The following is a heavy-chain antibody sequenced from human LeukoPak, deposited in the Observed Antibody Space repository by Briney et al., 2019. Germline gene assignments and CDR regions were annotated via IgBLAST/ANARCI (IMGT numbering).Heavy chain of an antibody. CDR2: ISGSRGST. CDR1: GFTFSTYA. Sequence: TGGSLRLXCAASGFTFSTYAMSWVRQAPGKGLEWVSAISGSRGSTYYADSVKGRFTISRDNSKKTLYLQMNSLRAEDTAVYYCAKDCGGDCYSRKYFQHWGQGTLVTVSS. D-gene: IGHD2-21*01. V-gene: IGHV3-23*01. CDR3: AKDCGGDCYSRKYFQH. J-gene: IGHJ1*01.